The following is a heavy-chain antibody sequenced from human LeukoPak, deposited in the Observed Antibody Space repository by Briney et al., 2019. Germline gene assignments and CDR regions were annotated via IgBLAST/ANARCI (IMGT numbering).Heavy chain of an antibody. CDR3: ARVPTRYCCSTSCPFDP. V-gene: IGHV4-59*01. CDR2: IYYSGST. D-gene: IGHD2-2*01. CDR1: GGSISSYY. Sequence: SETLSLTCTVSGGSISSYYWSWIRQPPGKGLEWIGYIYYSGSTNYNPSLKSRVTISVDTSKNQFSLKLSSVTAADTAVYYCARVPTRYCCSTSCPFDPWGQGTLVTVSP. J-gene: IGHJ5*02.